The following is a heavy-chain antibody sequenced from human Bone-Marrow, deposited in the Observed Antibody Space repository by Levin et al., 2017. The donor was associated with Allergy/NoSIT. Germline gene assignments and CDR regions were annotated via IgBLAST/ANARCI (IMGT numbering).Heavy chain of an antibody. D-gene: IGHD1-14*01. CDR3: ARASGTYSPPEHY. V-gene: IGHV1-18*01. CDR2: ISAYNGDT. Sequence: ASVKVSCKASGYTFSSYGISWVRQAPGQGLEWMGWISAYNGDTHSSQKFQGRVTMTTDTSTSTAYMELRALRSDDTAVYYCARASGTYSPPEHYWGQGTLVTVSS. CDR1: GYTFSSYG. J-gene: IGHJ4*02.